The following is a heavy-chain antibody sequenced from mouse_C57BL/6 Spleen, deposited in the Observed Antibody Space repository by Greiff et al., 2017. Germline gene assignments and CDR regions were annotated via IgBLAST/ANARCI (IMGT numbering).Heavy chain of an antibody. CDR3: ANGGTYYAMDY. Sequence: QVHLQQSGAELVKPGASVKMSCKASGYTFTTYPIDWMKQHHGKSREWIGKFHPYNDDTKYNEKFKGKATLTVEKSSSIVYLALSRLTSDDSAVYYCANGGTYYAMDYWGQGTSVTVSS. CDR1: GYTFTTYP. CDR2: FHPYNDDT. V-gene: IGHV1-47*01. D-gene: IGHD3-3*01. J-gene: IGHJ4*01.